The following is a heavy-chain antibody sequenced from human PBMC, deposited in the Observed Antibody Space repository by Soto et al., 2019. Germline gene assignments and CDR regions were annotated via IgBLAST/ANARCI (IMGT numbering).Heavy chain of an antibody. CDR1: GFTFDDYA. CDR3: AKVWVSYDYPTQQYPKYFQH. D-gene: IGHD5-12*01. CDR2: ISWNSGSI. J-gene: IGHJ1*01. V-gene: IGHV3-9*01. Sequence: GGSLRLSCAASGFTFDDYAMHWVRQAPGKGLEWVSGISWNSGSIGYADSVKGRFTISRDNAKNSLYLQMNSLRAEDTALYYCAKVWVSYDYPTQQYPKYFQHWGQGTLVTVSS.